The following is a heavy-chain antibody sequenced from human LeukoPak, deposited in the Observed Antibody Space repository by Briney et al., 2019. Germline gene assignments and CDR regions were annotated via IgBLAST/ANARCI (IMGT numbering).Heavy chain of an antibody. J-gene: IGHJ4*02. CDR2: IIPIFGTA. D-gene: IGHD2-15*01. V-gene: IGHV1-69*05. CDR3: ARNIKYCSGGSCYSYFDY. CDR1: GGTFSSYA. Sequence: GSSVKVSCKASGGTFSSYAISWVRQAPGQGLEWMGGIIPIFGTANYAQKFQGRVTITTDESTSTAYMELSSLRSEDTAVYYCARNIKYCSGGSCYSYFDYWGQGTLVTVSS.